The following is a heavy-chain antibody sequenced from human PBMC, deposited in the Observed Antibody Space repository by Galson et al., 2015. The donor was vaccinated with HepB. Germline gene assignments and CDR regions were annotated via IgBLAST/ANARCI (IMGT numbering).Heavy chain of an antibody. CDR2: IGSKANSYAT. J-gene: IGHJ4*02. V-gene: IGHV3-73*01. CDR1: GFTFSGSA. Sequence: SLRPSCAASGFTFSGSAMHWVRQASGGGLEWVGRIGSKANSYATAYAASVKGRFTISRDDSKNTAYMQMNSLKTEDTAVYYCTRLGDLSGYSSLWGQGTLVTVSS. CDR3: TRLGDLSGYSSL. D-gene: IGHD6-13*01.